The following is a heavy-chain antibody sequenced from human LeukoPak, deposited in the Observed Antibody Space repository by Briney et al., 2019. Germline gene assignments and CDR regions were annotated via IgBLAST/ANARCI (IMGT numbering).Heavy chain of an antibody. CDR1: GFTFSNYA. CDR3: ARDRSQRCSSTTCTQFMEV. V-gene: IGHV3-30-3*01. J-gene: IGHJ6*02. Sequence: GGSLRLSCAASGFTFSNYAMHWVRQAPGKGLEWVAVISYDASNKYYADSLKGRLTISRDNSKNTLYLQMNCLRVEDTAVYYCARDRSQRCSSTTCTQFMEVWGQGATVTVFS. D-gene: IGHD2-2*01. CDR2: ISYDASNK.